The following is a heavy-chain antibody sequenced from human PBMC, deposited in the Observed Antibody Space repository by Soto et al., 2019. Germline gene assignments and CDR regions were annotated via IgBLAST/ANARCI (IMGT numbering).Heavy chain of an antibody. V-gene: IGHV3-7*04. D-gene: IGHD1-26*01. CDR1: ESTVSRDW. CDR3: SGGVGDAF. J-gene: IGHJ4*02. Sequence: EVHLVESGGGLVQTGGSLRLSCAIFESTVSRDWMNWVRQAPGKGLEWVAHINQDGSEKYYVDSVKGRFTISRDNAKKSRYLQKNILRPADRARYYFSGGVGDAFWGEGTLVTVSS. CDR2: INQDGSEK.